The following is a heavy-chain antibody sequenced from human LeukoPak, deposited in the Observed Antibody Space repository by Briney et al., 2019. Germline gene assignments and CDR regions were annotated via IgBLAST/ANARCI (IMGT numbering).Heavy chain of an antibody. J-gene: IGHJ4*02. D-gene: IGHD3-22*01. V-gene: IGHV4-34*01. CDR1: GGSFSGYY. Sequence: SETLSLTCAVCGGSFSGYYWSWIRQPPGKGLEWIGEINHSGSTNYNPSLKSRVTISVDTSKNQFSLKLSSVTAADTAVYYCARGIPRGHYYDSSGYRFDYWGQGTLVTVSS. CDR3: ARGIPRGHYYDSSGYRFDY. CDR2: INHSGST.